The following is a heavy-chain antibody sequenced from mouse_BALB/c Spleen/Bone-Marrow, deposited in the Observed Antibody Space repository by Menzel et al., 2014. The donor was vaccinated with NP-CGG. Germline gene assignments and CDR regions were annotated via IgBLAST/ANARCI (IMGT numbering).Heavy chain of an antibody. Sequence: EVKLVESGPELEKPGASVKISCKASGYSFTGYNMNWVKQSNGKSLEWIGNIDPYYGGTSYNQKFKGKATLTVDKSSSTAYMQLSSLTSEDSAVYYCAIYDYDVRYFDVWGAGTTVTVSS. CDR2: IDPYYGGT. D-gene: IGHD2-4*01. CDR1: GYSFTGYN. V-gene: IGHV1S135*01. J-gene: IGHJ1*01. CDR3: AIYDYDVRYFDV.